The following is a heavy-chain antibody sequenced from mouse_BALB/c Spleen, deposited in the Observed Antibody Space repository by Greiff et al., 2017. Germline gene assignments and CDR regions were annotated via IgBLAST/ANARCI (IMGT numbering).Heavy chain of an antibody. D-gene: IGHD2-3*01. CDR1: GFSLTGYG. CDR2: IWGDGST. CDR3: ARADGYYPAWFAY. J-gene: IGHJ3*01. V-gene: IGHV2-6-7*01. Sequence: VKLVESGPGLVAPSQSLSITCTVSGFSLTGYGVNWVRQPPGKGLEWLGMIWGDGSTDYNSALKSRLSISKDNSKSQVFLKMNSLQTDDTARYYCARADGYYPAWFAYWGQGTLVTVAA.